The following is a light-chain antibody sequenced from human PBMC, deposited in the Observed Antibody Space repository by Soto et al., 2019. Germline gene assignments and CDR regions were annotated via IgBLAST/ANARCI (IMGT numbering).Light chain of an antibody. CDR3: QQYGSSPIT. CDR2: AAS. J-gene: IGKJ5*01. Sequence: DIRMTQSPSSLSASVGDRVTITCRASQGISTWLVWYQQKPGKAPKSLIYAASSLQSGVPSRFSGSGSGTDFTLTISRLEPEDFAVYYCQQYGSSPITFGQGTRLEI. V-gene: IGKV1D-16*01. CDR1: QGISTW.